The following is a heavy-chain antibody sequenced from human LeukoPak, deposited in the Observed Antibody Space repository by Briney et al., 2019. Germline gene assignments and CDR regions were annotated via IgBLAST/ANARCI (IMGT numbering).Heavy chain of an antibody. J-gene: IGHJ5*02. Sequence: GGSLRLSCAASGFTFSSYEMNWVRQAPGKGLEWVPYISSTGSTIYYADSVKGRFTISRDNAKNSLYLQMNSLRAEDTAIYYCAREKRYNWFDPWGQGTLVTVSS. CDR1: GFTFSSYE. CDR2: ISSTGSTI. CDR3: AREKRYNWFDP. V-gene: IGHV3-48*03.